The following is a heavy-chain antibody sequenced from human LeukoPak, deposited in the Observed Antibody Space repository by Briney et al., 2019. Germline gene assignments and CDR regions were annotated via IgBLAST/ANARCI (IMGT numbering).Heavy chain of an antibody. V-gene: IGHV3-11*06. Sequence: GGSLRLSCAASGFTFSDYYMSWIRQAPGKGLEWVSYISSSSYTNYADSVKGRFTISGDNAKNSLYLQMNSLRVEDTAVYYCARPRSDLYGMDVWGQGTTVTVSS. CDR1: GFTFSDYY. CDR2: ISSSSYT. CDR3: ARPRSDLYGMDV. J-gene: IGHJ6*02.